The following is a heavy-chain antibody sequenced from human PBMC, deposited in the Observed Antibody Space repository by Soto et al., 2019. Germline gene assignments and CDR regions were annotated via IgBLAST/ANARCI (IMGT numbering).Heavy chain of an antibody. CDR1: GFTFDDFA. CDR2: ITWNSGDI. J-gene: IGHJ5*02. D-gene: IGHD6-6*01. V-gene: IGHV3-9*01. CDR3: ARSRGLAGRPLDL. Sequence: VQLAESGGDLVQPGRSLRLSCAASGFTFDDFAMHWVRQAPGKGLEWVSGITWNSGDIRYTGSVKGRFSISRDNAEKSLYLHMNSLSPEDTALYYCARSRGLAGRPLDLWGQGTFVTVSS.